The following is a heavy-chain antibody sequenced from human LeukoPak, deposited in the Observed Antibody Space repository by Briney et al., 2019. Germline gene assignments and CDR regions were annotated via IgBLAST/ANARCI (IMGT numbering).Heavy chain of an antibody. CDR1: GFTFSSYE. Sequence: GGSLRLSCAASGFTFSSYEMNWVRQAPGKGLEWVSYISTTGSSIYYADSVKGRFTISRDNVRNLLYLQMNSLRAEDTAVYYCARVQRGIAVALDYWGQGTLATVSS. CDR3: ARVQRGIAVALDY. J-gene: IGHJ4*02. D-gene: IGHD6-19*01. CDR2: ISTTGSSI. V-gene: IGHV3-48*03.